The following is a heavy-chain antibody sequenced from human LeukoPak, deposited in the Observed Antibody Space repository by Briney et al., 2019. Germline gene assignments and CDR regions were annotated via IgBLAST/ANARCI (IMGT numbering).Heavy chain of an antibody. V-gene: IGHV4-59*01. CDR1: GGSISSYY. CDR2: IYYSGST. CDR3: ARNPGDWFDP. J-gene: IGHJ5*02. Sequence: SETLSLTCTASGGSISSYYWSWIRQPPGKGLEWIGYIYYSGSTNYNPSLKSRVTISVDTSKNQFSLKLSSVTAADTAVYYCARNPGDWFDPWGQGTLVTVSS. D-gene: IGHD1-14*01.